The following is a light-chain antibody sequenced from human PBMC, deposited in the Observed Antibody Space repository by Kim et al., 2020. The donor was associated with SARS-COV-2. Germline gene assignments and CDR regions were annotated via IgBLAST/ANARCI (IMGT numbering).Light chain of an antibody. CDR3: QQSEERTMK. CDR2: DAS. CDR1: QSVSSY. V-gene: IGKV3-11*01. Sequence: EAVLTQSPATLSLSPGERATLSCRASQSVSSYLAWYQQKPGQAPSLLIYDASNRATGIPARFSGSGFGTEFTLTISSLEPEDFAVYYCQQSEERTMKFGQGTRLEIK. J-gene: IGKJ5*01.